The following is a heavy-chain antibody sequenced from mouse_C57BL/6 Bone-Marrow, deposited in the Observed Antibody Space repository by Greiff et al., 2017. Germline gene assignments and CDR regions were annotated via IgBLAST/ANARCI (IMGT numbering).Heavy chain of an antibody. V-gene: IGHV1-55*01. D-gene: IGHD4-1*01. J-gene: IGHJ2*01. CDR3: ARSGPLGRSVDY. CDR1: GYTFTSYW. Sequence: QVQLQQPGAELVKPGASVKMSCKASGYTFTSYWITWVKQRPGQGLEWIGDIYPTSGRTNYNEKFKSKAILTVDTSSNTAYMRLSSLTSEDSAVFDCARSGPLGRSVDYWGQGTTLTVSS. CDR2: IYPTSGRT.